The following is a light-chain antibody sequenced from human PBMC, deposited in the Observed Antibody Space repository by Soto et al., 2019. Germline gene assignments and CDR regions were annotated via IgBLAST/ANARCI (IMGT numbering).Light chain of an antibody. J-gene: IGKJ1*01. Sequence: DIQLTQSPSWLSASVGDRVTIACRSSQGISSYLAWYQQKPGKAPKLLIYAASTLQSGVPSRFSGSGSGTEFTLTISSLQPEDFAVYYCQQYGNSPQTFGQGTKVDIK. CDR2: AAS. CDR3: QQYGNSPQT. V-gene: IGKV1-9*01. CDR1: QGISSY.